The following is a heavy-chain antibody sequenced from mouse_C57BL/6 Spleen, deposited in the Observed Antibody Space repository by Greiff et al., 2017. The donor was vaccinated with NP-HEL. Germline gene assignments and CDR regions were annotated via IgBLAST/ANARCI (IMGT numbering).Heavy chain of an antibody. J-gene: IGHJ3*01. Sequence: EVKLVESGGGLVKPGGSLKLSCAASGFTFSDYGMHWVRQAPEKGLEWVAYISSGSSTIYYADTVKGRFTISRDTAKNTLFLQMTSLRSEDTAMYYCARPLITTGAWFAYWGQGTLVTVSA. CDR2: ISSGSSTI. CDR1: GFTFSDYG. CDR3: ARPLITTGAWFAY. D-gene: IGHD1-1*01. V-gene: IGHV5-17*01.